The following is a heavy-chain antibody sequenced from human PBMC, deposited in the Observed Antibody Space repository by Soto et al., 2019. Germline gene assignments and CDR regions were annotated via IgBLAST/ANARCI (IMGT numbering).Heavy chain of an antibody. V-gene: IGHV1-69*12. D-gene: IGHD2-15*01. CDR1: GGTFSSYA. J-gene: IGHJ6*02. CDR3: ARTHCSGGSCYPTSLYYGMDV. Sequence: QVQLVQSGAEVKKPGSSVRVSCKASGGTFSSYAISWVRQAPGQGLEWMGGIIPIFGTANYAQKFQGRVTITADESTSTAYMGLSSLRSEDTAVYYCARTHCSGGSCYPTSLYYGMDVWGQGTTVTVSS. CDR2: IIPIFGTA.